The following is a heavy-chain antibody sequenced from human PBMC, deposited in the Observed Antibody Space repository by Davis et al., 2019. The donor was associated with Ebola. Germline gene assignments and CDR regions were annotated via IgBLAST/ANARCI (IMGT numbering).Heavy chain of an antibody. CDR1: GFTFDDYG. CDR2: INWNGGST. CDR3: ARDSDYSKDY. J-gene: IGHJ4*02. V-gene: IGHV3-20*04. D-gene: IGHD4-11*01. Sequence: GESPKISCAASGFTFDDYGMSWVRQAPGKGLEWVSGINWNGGSTGYADSVKGRFTISRDNAKNSLYLQMNSLRAEDTAVYYCARDSDYSKDYWGQGTLVTVSS.